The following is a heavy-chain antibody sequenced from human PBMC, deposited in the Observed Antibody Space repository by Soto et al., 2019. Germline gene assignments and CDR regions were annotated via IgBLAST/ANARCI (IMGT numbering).Heavy chain of an antibody. V-gene: IGHV1-46*04. CDR3: AITFSDGLPSDY. Sequence: QVQLVQSGAEVKRPGASVKVSCKASGYTFTSYYVHWVRQAPGQGLEWMGIIKPTGGSTRYAQKLQGRVTMTRDTSTSTVYMELSSLTSEDTAMYYCAITFSDGLPSDYWGQGTLVTVSS. CDR2: IKPTGGST. D-gene: IGHD1-20*01. J-gene: IGHJ4*02. CDR1: GYTFTSYY.